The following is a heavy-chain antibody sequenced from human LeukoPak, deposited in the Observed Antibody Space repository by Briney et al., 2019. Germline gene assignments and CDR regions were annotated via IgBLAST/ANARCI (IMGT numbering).Heavy chain of an antibody. D-gene: IGHD5-18*01. V-gene: IGHV4-59*08. Sequence: SETLSLTCTVSGGSISSYYWSWIRQPPGRGLEWIGYIYYSGSTNYNPSLKSRVTISVDTSKNQFSLKLSSVTAADTAVYYCARLYSLNVVDTAMAILDYWGQGTLVTVSS. J-gene: IGHJ4*02. CDR2: IYYSGST. CDR3: ARLYSLNVVDTAMAILDY. CDR1: GGSISSYY.